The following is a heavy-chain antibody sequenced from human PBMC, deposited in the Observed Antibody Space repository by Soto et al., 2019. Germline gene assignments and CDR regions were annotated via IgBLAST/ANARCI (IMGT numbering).Heavy chain of an antibody. V-gene: IGHV2-5*02. CDR1: GFSFSADGVG. J-gene: IGHJ3*01. CDR2: IYGDDDT. D-gene: IGHD3-16*01. CDR3: AHAFGGTSWPNDAFDV. Sequence: HITLKESGPTLVKPTQTLTLTCIFSGFSFSADGVGVGWIRQPPGKTLEWLALIYGDDDTRNRPSLKSRLTINQHSSKNQVVLTMTNMAPLDTATYYCAHAFGGTSWPNDAFDVWGQGTVVTVSS.